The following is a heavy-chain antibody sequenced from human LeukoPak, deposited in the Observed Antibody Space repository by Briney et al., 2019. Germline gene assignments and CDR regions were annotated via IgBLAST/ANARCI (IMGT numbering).Heavy chain of an antibody. J-gene: IGHJ5*02. CDR1: GFTFSMYA. CDR3: ARAQEVLRFLEWLTDWFDP. Sequence: GGSLRLSCAASGFTFSMYAMHWVRQAPGKGLEWAALISGDGRTKYYADSVKGRFTISRDNSKNTMYMQMNSLRADDTALYYCARAQEVLRFLEWLTDWFDPWGQGTLVTVSS. V-gene: IGHV3-30*04. CDR2: ISGDGRTK. D-gene: IGHD3-3*01.